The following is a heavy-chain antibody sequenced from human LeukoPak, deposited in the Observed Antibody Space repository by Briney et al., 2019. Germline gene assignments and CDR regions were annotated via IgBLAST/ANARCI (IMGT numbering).Heavy chain of an antibody. V-gene: IGHV4-34*01. J-gene: IGHJ4*02. Sequence: PSETLSLTCAVYGGSFSGYYWSWIRQPPGKGLEWIGEINHSGSTNYNPSLKSRVTISVDTSKNQFSLKLSSVTAADMAVYYCARDPLYSSGWSRGSYWGQGTLVTVSS. CDR3: ARDPLYSSGWSRGSY. D-gene: IGHD6-19*01. CDR2: INHSGST. CDR1: GGSFSGYY.